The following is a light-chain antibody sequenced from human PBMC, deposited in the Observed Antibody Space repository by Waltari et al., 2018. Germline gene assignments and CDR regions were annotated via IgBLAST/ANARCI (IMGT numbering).Light chain of an antibody. CDR3: SSYTSSSTPHVV. CDR2: EVS. J-gene: IGLJ2*01. V-gene: IGLV2-14*01. Sequence: QSALTQPASVSGSPGQSITISCTGTSSDVGGYNYVSWYQHHPGKAPNLMIYEVSNRPSGVSNRFSGSKSGNTASLTISGLQAEDEADYYCSSYTSSSTPHVVFGGGTKLTVL. CDR1: SSDVGGYNY.